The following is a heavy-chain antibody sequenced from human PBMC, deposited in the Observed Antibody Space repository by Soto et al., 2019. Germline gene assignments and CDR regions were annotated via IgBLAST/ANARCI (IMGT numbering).Heavy chain of an antibody. D-gene: IGHD6-13*01. CDR3: ARIPPVWRGGQLVLDY. J-gene: IGHJ4*02. Sequence: EVQLVESGGGLVQPGGSLRLSCAASGFTFSSFWMYWVRQAPGKGLVWVSRINSDASTTSYADSVKGRFTISRDNAKNNLYLQMNSLRAEDTAVYSCARIPPVWRGGQLVLDYWGQGTLVTVSS. CDR1: GFTFSSFW. V-gene: IGHV3-74*01. CDR2: INSDASTT.